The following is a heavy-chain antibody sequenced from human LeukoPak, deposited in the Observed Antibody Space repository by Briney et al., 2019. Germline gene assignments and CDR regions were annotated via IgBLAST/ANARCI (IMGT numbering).Heavy chain of an antibody. CDR2: IYNSGSA. J-gene: IGHJ4*02. CDR1: GGSISRYY. CDR3: ARDSSGYSTGYFDC. Sequence: SETLSLTCTVSGGSISRYYWSWIRQPPGKGLEWIGYIYNSGSANYNPSLKSRVTISVDTSKSQFSLNLNSVTAADTAVYYCARDSSGYSTGYFDCWGQGTLVTVSS. D-gene: IGHD5-18*01. V-gene: IGHV4-59*01.